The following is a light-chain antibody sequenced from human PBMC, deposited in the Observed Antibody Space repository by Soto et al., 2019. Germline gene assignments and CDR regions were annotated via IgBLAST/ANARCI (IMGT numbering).Light chain of an antibody. CDR2: DAS. CDR1: QSISNW. J-gene: IGKJ1*01. V-gene: IGKV1-5*01. Sequence: DIQMTQSPSTLSASVGDRVTITCRASQSISNWLAWYQQKPGKAPKLLIYDASSLESGVPSRFSGSGSGTEFTLTISSRQPDYFATYYCQHYNSYSPWTFGQGTKVEIK. CDR3: QHYNSYSPWT.